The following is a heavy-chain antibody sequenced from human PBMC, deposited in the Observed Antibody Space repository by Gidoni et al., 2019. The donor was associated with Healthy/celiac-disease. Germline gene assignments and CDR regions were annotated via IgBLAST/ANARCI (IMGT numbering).Heavy chain of an antibody. D-gene: IGHD5-12*01. Sequence: EVQLVESGGGLVQPVGSLRLSCAASGFTFNTYWMSWVRRAPGKGLEWVANIKQDGSEKYYVDSVKGRFTISRDNAKNSLYLQMNSLRAEDTAVYYCARGYSGYANWGQGTLVTVSS. J-gene: IGHJ4*02. CDR3: ARGYSGYAN. CDR1: GFTFNTYW. V-gene: IGHV3-7*01. CDR2: IKQDGSEK.